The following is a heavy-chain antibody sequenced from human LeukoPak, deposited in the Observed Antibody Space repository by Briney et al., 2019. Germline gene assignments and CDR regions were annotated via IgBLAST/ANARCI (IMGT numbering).Heavy chain of an antibody. V-gene: IGHV3-7*01. CDR3: ARDRNDYVWGSYRYTGYFDY. J-gene: IGHJ4*02. CDR1: GFTFSSYW. Sequence: GGSLRLSCAASGFTFSSYWMSWVRQAPGKGLEWVANIKQDGSEKYYVDSVKGRFTISRDNAKNSLYLQMNSLRAEDTAVYYCARDRNDYVWGSYRYTGYFDYWGQGTLATVSS. D-gene: IGHD3-16*02. CDR2: IKQDGSEK.